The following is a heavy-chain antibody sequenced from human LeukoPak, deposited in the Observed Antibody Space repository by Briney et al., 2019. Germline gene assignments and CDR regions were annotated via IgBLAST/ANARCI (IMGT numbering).Heavy chain of an antibody. CDR1: GYNFPTYW. CDR3: ARLFGSGSPDY. J-gene: IGHJ4*02. CDR2: IYPGTSDT. V-gene: IGHV5-51*01. Sequence: GESLKISCKGSGYNFPTYWIGWVRPMPGKGLEWMGIIYPGTSDTRYSPSFEGQVTISADRSISTAYLQWSSLKASDTAMYFCARLFGSGSPDYWGQGTLVTVSS. D-gene: IGHD3-10*01.